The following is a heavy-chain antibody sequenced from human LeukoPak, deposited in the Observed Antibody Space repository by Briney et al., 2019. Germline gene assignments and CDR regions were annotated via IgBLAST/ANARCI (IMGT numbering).Heavy chain of an antibody. CDR1: GFTFSSYA. CDR2: ISSSGGST. D-gene: IGHD3-10*01. J-gene: IGHJ6*02. CDR3: AKVLWFGELVSYYYGMDV. V-gene: IGHV3-23*01. Sequence: GGSLRLSCAASGFTFSSYAMSWVRQAPGKGLEWVSAISSSGGSTYYADSVKGRFTISRDNSKNTLYLQMNSLRAEDTAVYYCAKVLWFGELVSYYYGMDVWGQGTTVTVSS.